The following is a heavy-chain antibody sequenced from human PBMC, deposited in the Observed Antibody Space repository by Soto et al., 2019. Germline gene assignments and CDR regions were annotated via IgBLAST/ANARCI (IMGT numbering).Heavy chain of an antibody. CDR1: SGSISSSNW. Sequence: VRASETLSLTCAVSSGSISSSNWWSWVRQPPGKGREWIGEIYHSGSTNYNPSLKSRVTISVDKSKNQFSLKLSSVTAADTAVYYCARESPIFGRGYYMDVWGKGTTVTVSS. CDR2: IYHSGST. V-gene: IGHV4-4*02. D-gene: IGHD3-3*01. CDR3: ARESPIFGRGYYMDV. J-gene: IGHJ6*03.